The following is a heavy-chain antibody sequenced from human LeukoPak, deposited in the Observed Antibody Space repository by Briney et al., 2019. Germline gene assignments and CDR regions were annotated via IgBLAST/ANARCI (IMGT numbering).Heavy chain of an antibody. CDR2: IYYTGNS. D-gene: IGHD2-2*02. Sequence: SETLSLTCTFSGAPIGLYYWTWIRQPPGKGLEWIGYIYYTGNSNYNSTLKSRVTMSIDASKKQFSLNLSAVTAADTAVYYCASLHIPHLTLEVWGRGTTVTVSS. CDR1: GAPIGLYY. CDR3: ASLHIPHLTLEV. J-gene: IGHJ6*02. V-gene: IGHV4-59*01.